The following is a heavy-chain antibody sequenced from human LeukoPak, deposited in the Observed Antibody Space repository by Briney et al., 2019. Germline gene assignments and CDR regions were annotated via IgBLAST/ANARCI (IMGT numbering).Heavy chain of an antibody. V-gene: IGHV4-61*02. CDR2: IYTSGST. D-gene: IGHD3-16*01. CDR3: ARGYDNYYYYIDV. Sequence: SETLSLTCTVSGGSISSGGYYWSWIRQPAGKGLEWIGRIYTSGSTNYDPSLKSRVTISVDTSKNQFSLTLISVTAADTAVYYCARGYDNYYYYIDVWGKGTTVTVSS. CDR1: GGSISSGGYY. J-gene: IGHJ6*03.